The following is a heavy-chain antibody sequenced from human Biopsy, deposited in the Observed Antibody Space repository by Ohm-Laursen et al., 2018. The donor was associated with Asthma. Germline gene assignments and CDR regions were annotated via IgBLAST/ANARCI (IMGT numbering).Heavy chain of an antibody. D-gene: IGHD2-2*01. CDR2: INSVFGTT. CDR3: ARKAGSCISRTCYSLDF. J-gene: IGHJ4*02. V-gene: IGHV1-69*01. Sequence: ESSVKVSCKSLGGTFNTYVIGWVRQGPGEGIEWMGGINSVFGTTTYPQKFQDRVTITADDSTSTVYMELSSLRSEDTAVYYCARKAGSCISRTCYSLDFWGQGTLVTVSS. CDR1: GGTFNTYV.